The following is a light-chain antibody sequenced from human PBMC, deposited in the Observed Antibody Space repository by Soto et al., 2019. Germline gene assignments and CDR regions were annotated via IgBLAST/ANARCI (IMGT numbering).Light chain of an antibody. Sequence: EIVLTQSPGTLSLSPGERATLSCRASQSVSSSYLAWYQQKPGQAPRLLIYDASSRATGIPDRFSGSGSATDFTLTISRLEPEDFAVYYCQQYGSSPPITFGQGIRLEIK. CDR2: DAS. V-gene: IGKV3-20*01. J-gene: IGKJ5*01. CDR3: QQYGSSPPIT. CDR1: QSVSSSY.